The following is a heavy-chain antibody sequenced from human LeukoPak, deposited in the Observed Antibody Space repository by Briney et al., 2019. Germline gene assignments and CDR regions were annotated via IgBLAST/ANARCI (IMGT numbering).Heavy chain of an antibody. CDR3: ARGHGVSVAGIQGGMDV. Sequence: GGSLRLSCAASGFTFSSYSMNWVRQAPGKGLEWVAVISYDGSNKYYADSVKGRFTISRDNSKNTLYLQMNSLRAEDTAVYYCARGHGVSVAGIQGGMDVWGQGTTVTVSS. D-gene: IGHD6-19*01. J-gene: IGHJ6*02. V-gene: IGHV3-30*03. CDR2: ISYDGSNK. CDR1: GFTFSSYS.